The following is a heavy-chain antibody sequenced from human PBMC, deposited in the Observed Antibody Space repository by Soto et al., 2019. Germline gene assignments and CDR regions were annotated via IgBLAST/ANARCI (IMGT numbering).Heavy chain of an antibody. CDR1: GFSVSNTY. Sequence: EVQLVESGGGLIQPGGSLRLSCAVSGFSVSNTYMSWVRQAPGKGLEWISVIYRGRATYYADSVKGRFTISRDDSRNTVYLQMNSLTTEDTAVYFCERERSDSSRDDSFDIWGQGTMVTVSS. V-gene: IGHV3-53*01. CDR3: ERERSDSSRDDSFDI. J-gene: IGHJ3*02. CDR2: IYRGRAT. D-gene: IGHD6-25*01.